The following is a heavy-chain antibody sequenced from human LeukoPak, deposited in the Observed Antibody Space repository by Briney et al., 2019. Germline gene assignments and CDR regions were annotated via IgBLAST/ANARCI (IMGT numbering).Heavy chain of an antibody. CDR2: IYPGDSDT. J-gene: IGHJ2*01. V-gene: IGHV5-51*01. Sequence: GESLKISCKGSGYSFTSYWIGWVRQMPGKGLEWMGIIYPGDSDTRYSPSFQGQVTISADKSISTAYLQWGSLKASDSATYYCARQDSPRYIDLWGRGTLVTVSS. CDR3: ARQDSPRYIDL. D-gene: IGHD1-14*01. CDR1: GYSFTSYW.